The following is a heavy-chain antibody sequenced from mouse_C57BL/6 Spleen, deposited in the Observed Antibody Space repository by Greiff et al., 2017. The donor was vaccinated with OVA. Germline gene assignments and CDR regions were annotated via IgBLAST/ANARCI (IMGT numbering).Heavy chain of an antibody. D-gene: IGHD1-1*01. CDR2: IYPGNSDT. CDR3: TRWGTTVVSWYFDV. V-gene: IGHV1-5*01. J-gene: IGHJ1*03. CDR1: GYTFTSYW. Sequence: EVQLQQSGTVLARPGASVKMSCKTSGYTFTSYWMHWVKQRPGQGLEWIGAIYPGNSDTSYNQKFKGKAKLTAVTSASTAYMELSSLTNEDSAVYYCTRWGTTVVSWYFDVWGTGTTVTVSS.